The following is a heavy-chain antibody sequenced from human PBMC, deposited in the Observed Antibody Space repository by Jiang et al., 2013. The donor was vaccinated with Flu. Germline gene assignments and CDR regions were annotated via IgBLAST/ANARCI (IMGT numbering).Heavy chain of an antibody. CDR3: ARAGSSSWLFDY. J-gene: IGHJ4*02. D-gene: IGHD6-13*01. CDR1: GFIFSSYS. V-gene: IGHV3-21*01. Sequence: VQLLESGGGLVKPGGSLRLSCAASGFIFSSYSMNWVRQAPGKGLEWVSSISSSSSYIYYADSVKGRFTISRDNAKNSLYLQMNSLRAEDTAVYYCARAGSSSWLFDYWGQGTLVTVSS. CDR2: ISSSSSYI.